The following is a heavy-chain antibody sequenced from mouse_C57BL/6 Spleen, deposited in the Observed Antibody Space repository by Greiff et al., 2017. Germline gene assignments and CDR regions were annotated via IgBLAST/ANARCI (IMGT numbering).Heavy chain of an antibody. J-gene: IGHJ4*01. CDR3: ARSGTAQATGDYYAIDY. V-gene: IGHV1-76*01. CDR1: GYTFTDYY. Sequence: VQLQESGAELVRPGASVKLSCKASGYTFTDYYINWVKQRPGQGLEWIARIYPGSGNTYYNEKFKGKATLTAEKSSSTAYMQLSSLTSEDSAVYFCARSGTAQATGDYYAIDYWGQGTSVTVSS. CDR2: IYPGSGNT. D-gene: IGHD3-2*02.